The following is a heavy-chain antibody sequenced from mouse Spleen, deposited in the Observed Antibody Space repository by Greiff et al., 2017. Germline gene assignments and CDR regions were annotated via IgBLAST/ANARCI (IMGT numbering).Heavy chain of an antibody. D-gene: IGHD2-1*01. J-gene: IGHJ4*01. CDR2: IDPSDSYT. Sequence: QVQLQQPGAELVKPGASVKLSCKASGYTFTSYWMQWVKQRPGQGLEWIGEIDPSDSYTNYNQKFKGKATLTVDTSSSTAYMQLSSLTSEDSAVYYCAPRNYGGAMDYWGQGTSVTVSS. CDR3: APRNYGGAMDY. V-gene: IGHV1-50*01. CDR1: GYTFTSYW.